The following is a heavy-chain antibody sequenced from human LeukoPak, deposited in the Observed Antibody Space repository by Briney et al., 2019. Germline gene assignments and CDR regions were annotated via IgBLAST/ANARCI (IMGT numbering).Heavy chain of an antibody. J-gene: IGHJ4*02. V-gene: IGHV1-18*01. CDR2: ISAYNGNT. CDR1: GYTFTSYG. CDR3: ARGEALRGIVVVPAAEFDY. Sequence: ASVKVSCKASGYTFTSYGISWVRQAPGQGLEWMGWISAYNGNTNYAQKLQGRVTMTTDTSTSTAYMELSSLRSEDTAVYYCARGEALRGIVVVPAAEFDYWGQGTLVTVSS. D-gene: IGHD2-2*01.